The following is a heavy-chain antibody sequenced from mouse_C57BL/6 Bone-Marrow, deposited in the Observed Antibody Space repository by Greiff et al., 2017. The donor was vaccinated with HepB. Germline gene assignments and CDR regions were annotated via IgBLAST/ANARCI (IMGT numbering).Heavy chain of an antibody. V-gene: IGHV1-69*01. CDR1: GYTFTSYW. CDR3: ALSYYYAMDY. Sequence: VKLQQPGAELVMPGASVKLSCKASGYTFTSYWMHWVKQRPGQGLEWIGEIDPSDSYTNYNQKFKGKSTLTVDKSSSTAYMQLSSLTSEDSAVYYCALSYYYAMDYWGQGTSVTVSS. CDR2: IDPSDSYT. J-gene: IGHJ4*01.